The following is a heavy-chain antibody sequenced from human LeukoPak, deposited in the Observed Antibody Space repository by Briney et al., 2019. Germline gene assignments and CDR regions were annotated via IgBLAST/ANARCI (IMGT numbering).Heavy chain of an antibody. D-gene: IGHD6-19*01. CDR3: ARGSSSGPDYYYGVDV. CDR2: IYTSGST. J-gene: IGHJ6*02. CDR1: GGSICSYY. Sequence: SETLSLTCTVSGGSICSYYWSWIRQPAGKGLEWIGRIYTSGSTNYNPSLKSRVTMSVDTSKNQFSLKLSSVTAADTAVYYCARGSSSGPDYYYGVDVWGQGTTVTVSS. V-gene: IGHV4-4*07.